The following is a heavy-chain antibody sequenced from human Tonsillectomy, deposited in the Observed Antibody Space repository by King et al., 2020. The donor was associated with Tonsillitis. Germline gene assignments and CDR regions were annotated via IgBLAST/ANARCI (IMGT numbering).Heavy chain of an antibody. Sequence: QLVQSGAEVKKPGESLKISCKGSGYSFTNYWIGWVRQMPGKGLEWMGIIYPGDSDTTYSPSFQGQVTISADKSISTAYLQWSSLKASDTAMYYWARRSGYCSGGSCHSDYYYMDVWGKGTTVTVSS. CDR1: GYSFTNYW. J-gene: IGHJ6*03. V-gene: IGHV5-51*01. CDR2: IYPGDSDT. CDR3: ARRSGYCSGGSCHSDYYYMDV. D-gene: IGHD2-15*01.